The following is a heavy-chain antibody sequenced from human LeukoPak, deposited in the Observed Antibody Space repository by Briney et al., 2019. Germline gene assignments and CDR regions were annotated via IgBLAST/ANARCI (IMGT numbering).Heavy chain of an antibody. V-gene: IGHV3-33*01. Sequence: GGSLRLSCAASGFTFSSYGMHWVRQAPGKGLEWVALIWYNGNNKYYADSVKGRFTISRDNSNNTLYLQMNRLRVKDTAVYYCASDPPGDYGLGFWGQGTLVTVSS. CDR3: ASDPPGDYGLGF. CDR1: GFTFSSYG. D-gene: IGHD4-17*01. CDR2: IWYNGNNK. J-gene: IGHJ4*02.